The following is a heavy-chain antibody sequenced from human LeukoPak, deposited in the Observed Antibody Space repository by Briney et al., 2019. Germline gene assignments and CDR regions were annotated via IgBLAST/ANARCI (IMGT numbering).Heavy chain of an antibody. D-gene: IGHD6-6*01. J-gene: IGHJ4*02. CDR1: GFTFSSYA. CDR2: ISGSGGST. V-gene: IGHV3-23*01. Sequence: LGRSLRLSCVASGFTFSSYAMSWVRQAPGKGLEWVSAISGSGGSTYYADSVEGRFTISRDNSKNTLYLQMNSLRAEDTAVYYCAKDVVGGHAGSSPDGYWGQGTLVTVSS. CDR3: AKDVVGGHAGSSPDGY.